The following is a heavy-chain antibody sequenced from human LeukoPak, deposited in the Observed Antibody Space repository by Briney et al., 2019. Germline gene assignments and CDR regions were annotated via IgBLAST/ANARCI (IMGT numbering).Heavy chain of an antibody. CDR1: GGTFSSYA. CDR2: IIPIFGTA. CDR3: ARAKGYCSGGSCYPGYFQH. J-gene: IGHJ1*01. V-gene: IGHV1-69*13. Sequence: ASVKVSCKASGGTFSSYAISWVRQAPGQGLEWMGGIIPIFGTANYAQKFQGRVTITADESTSTAYMELSSLRSEDAAVYYCARAKGYCSGGSCYPGYFQHWGQGTLVTVSS. D-gene: IGHD2-15*01.